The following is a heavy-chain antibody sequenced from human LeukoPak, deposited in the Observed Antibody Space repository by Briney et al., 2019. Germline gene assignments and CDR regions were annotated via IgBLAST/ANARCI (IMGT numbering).Heavy chain of an antibody. J-gene: IGHJ4*02. CDR1: GGSFSGYY. Sequence: KPSETLSLTCAVYGGSFSGYYWSWIRQPPGKGLEWIGEINPSGSTNYNPSLKSRVTISVDTSKNQFSLKLSSVTAADTAVYYCARGVIAARFVYWGQGTLVTVSS. D-gene: IGHD6-6*01. V-gene: IGHV4-34*01. CDR2: INPSGST. CDR3: ARGVIAARFVY.